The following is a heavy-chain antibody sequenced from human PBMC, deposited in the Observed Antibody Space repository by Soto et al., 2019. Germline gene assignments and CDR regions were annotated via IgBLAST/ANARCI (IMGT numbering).Heavy chain of an antibody. D-gene: IGHD3-16*01. CDR2: IYYSGTT. CDR3: ARTGGYTRSWDLDY. Sequence: QVQLQESGPGLVRPSQTMSLTCTVAGGPISNGSYYWNWIRQHPGKGLEWIGSIYYSGTTFYNPSLRSRLPISLDASQNVCVLELCTVTAADSAVYYCARTGGYTRSWDLDYWGQGTLVTVSS. CDR1: GGPISNGSYY. J-gene: IGHJ4*02. V-gene: IGHV4-31*03.